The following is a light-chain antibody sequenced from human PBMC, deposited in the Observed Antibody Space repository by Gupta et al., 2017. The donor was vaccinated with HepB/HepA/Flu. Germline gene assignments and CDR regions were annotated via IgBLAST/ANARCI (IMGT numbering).Light chain of an antibody. CDR1: QSLLYSPNKKNF. CDR2: WAS. J-gene: IGKJ1*01. V-gene: IGKV4-1*01. Sequence: DIVMTQSPDSMAVSLGERATINCKSSQSLLYSPNKKNFLAWYQQKPGQPPKLLIHWASTRESGVPDRFSGSGSVTDFTLTISSLQAEDVAVYFCQQYHVSPWTFGQGTKVEIK. CDR3: QQYHVSPWT.